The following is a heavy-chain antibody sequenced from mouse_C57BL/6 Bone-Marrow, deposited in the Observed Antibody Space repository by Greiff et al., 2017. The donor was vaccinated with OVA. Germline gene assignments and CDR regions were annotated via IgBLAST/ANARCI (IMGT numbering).Heavy chain of an antibody. CDR1: GYTFTSYW. CDR3: ARDTTAQATWYFDV. Sequence: QVHVKQPGAELVMPGASVKLSCKASGYTFTSYWMHWVKQRPGQGLEWIGEIDPSDSYTNYNQKFKGKSTLTVDKSSSTAYMQLSSLTSEDSAVYYCARDTTAQATWYFDVWGTGTTVTVSS. D-gene: IGHD3-2*02. CDR2: IDPSDSYT. J-gene: IGHJ1*03. V-gene: IGHV1-69*01.